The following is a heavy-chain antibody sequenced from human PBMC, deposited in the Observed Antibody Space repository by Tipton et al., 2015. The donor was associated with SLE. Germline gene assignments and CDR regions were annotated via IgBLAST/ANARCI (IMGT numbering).Heavy chain of an antibody. V-gene: IGHV4-61*01. J-gene: IGHJ6*03. CDR1: GGSISSSSYY. D-gene: IGHD3-10*01. Sequence: TLSLTCTVSGGSISSSSYYWSWIRQPPGKGLEWIDYVDYSGSPNYNPSLNGRVTISVDTSKNQFSLKLTPVTAADTAVYYCARGRVVHQWFGYYYMDVWGNGTTVTVSS. CDR3: ARGRVVHQWFGYYYMDV. CDR2: VDYSGSP.